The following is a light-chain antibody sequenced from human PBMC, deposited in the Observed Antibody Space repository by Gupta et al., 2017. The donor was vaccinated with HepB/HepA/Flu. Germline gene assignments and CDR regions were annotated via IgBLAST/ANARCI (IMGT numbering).Light chain of an antibody. CDR1: QGIGTY. CDR3: QIDNSVPFT. CDR2: GAS. Sequence: DVQMTQSPSSVSASVGDTVTISCRASQGIGTYLAWYQQRPGNGPRLLVTGASSLQSGVPSRFPGYGSVTEFTLTISDLQSEDVGTYYCQIDNSVPFTFGHATKVDLK. V-gene: IGKV1-27*01. J-gene: IGKJ3*01.